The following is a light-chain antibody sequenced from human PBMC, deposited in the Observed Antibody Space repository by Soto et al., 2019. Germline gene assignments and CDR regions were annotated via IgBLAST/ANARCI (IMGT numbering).Light chain of an antibody. CDR2: GNS. J-gene: IGLJ2*01. Sequence: QSVLTQPPSVSGAPGQRVTISCTGSSSNIGAGYDVHWYQQLPGTAPKLLIYGNSNRPSGVPDRFSGSKSGTSSSLAISVLQAEDEADYYCQSYDSSLSEVFGEGTKLTVL. CDR3: QSYDSSLSEV. V-gene: IGLV1-40*01. CDR1: SSNIGAGYD.